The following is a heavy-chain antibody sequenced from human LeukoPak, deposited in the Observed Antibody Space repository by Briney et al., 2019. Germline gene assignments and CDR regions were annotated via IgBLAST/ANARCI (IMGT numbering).Heavy chain of an antibody. CDR2: ISAYNGNT. Sequence: ASVKVSCKASGYTFTSYGISWVRQAPGQGLEWMGWISAYNGNTNYAQKLQGRVTMTTDTSTSTAYMELRSLRSDDTAVYYCASSAAADYWFDPWGQGTLVTVSS. J-gene: IGHJ5*02. V-gene: IGHV1-18*01. CDR1: GYTFTSYG. CDR3: ASSAAADYWFDP. D-gene: IGHD6-13*01.